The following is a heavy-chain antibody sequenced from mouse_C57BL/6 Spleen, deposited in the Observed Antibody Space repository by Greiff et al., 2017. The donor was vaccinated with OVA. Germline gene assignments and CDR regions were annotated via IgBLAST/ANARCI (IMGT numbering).Heavy chain of an antibody. CDR1: GFSFNTYA. CDR2: IRSKSNNYAT. Sequence: GGGLVQPKGSLKLSCAASGFSFNTYAMNWVRQAPGKGLEWVARIRSKSNNYATYYADSVKDRFTISRDDSESMLYLQMNNLKTEDTAMYYCVRHPIGGGMDYWGQGTSVTVSS. J-gene: IGHJ4*01. CDR3: VRHPIGGGMDY. V-gene: IGHV10-1*01.